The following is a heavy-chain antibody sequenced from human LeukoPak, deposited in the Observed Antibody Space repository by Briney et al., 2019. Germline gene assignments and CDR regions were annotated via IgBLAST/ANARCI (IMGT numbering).Heavy chain of an antibody. CDR2: IIPILGTA. V-gene: IGHV1-69*04. J-gene: IGHJ4*02. CDR1: GGTFSSYA. D-gene: IGHD4-11*01. Sequence: GASVKVSCKASGGTFSSYAISWVRQAPGQGLEWMGRIIPILGTANYAQKFQGRVTITADKSASTAYMELSSLRSEDTAVYYCARDLDYSNYFYYFDYWGQGTLVTVSS. CDR3: ARDLDYSNYFYYFDY.